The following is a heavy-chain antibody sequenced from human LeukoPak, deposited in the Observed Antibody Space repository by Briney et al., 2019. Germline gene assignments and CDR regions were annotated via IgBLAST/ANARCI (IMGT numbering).Heavy chain of an antibody. V-gene: IGHV3-30-3*01. CDR3: ARGGYYYGSGSRTWDY. CDR2: ISYDGSNK. CDR1: GFTFSSYA. D-gene: IGHD3-10*01. J-gene: IGHJ4*02. Sequence: GGSLRLSCAASGFTFSSYAMHWVRQAPGKGLEWVAVISYDGSNKYYADSVKGRFTISRDNSKNTLYLQMNSLRAEDTAVYYCARGGYYYGSGSRTWDYWGQGTLVTVSS.